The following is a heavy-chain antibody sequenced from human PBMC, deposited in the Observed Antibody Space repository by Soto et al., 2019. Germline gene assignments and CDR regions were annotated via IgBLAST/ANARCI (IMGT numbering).Heavy chain of an antibody. J-gene: IGHJ3*02. V-gene: IGHV3-74*01. Sequence: PWWSLRLSCLASVFTFNRHWMHWFRQAPGQGLVWVSRTKTDGSADYADSVKGRFTISRDNAKNTLYLQMNSLRAEDTAVYYCARDMRAVPWYGGVSSAFDMWGQGTMVTVSS. CDR2: TKTDGSA. CDR1: VFTFNRHW. CDR3: ARDMRAVPWYGGVSSAFDM. D-gene: IGHD3-10*01.